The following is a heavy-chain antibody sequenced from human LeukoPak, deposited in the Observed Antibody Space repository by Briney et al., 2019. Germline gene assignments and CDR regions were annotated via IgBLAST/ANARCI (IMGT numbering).Heavy chain of an antibody. CDR2: IYNSWTT. V-gene: IGHV4-4*07. Sequence: SETLSLTCIVSGGSISSYYWSWIRQPAGKGLEWIGRIYNSWTTNYIPSLKSRVTISVDTSKNQFSLKLSSVTAADTAVYYCARVPRGSTVGTLPYFYYYMDVWGKGTTVIVSS. J-gene: IGHJ6*03. CDR3: ARVPRGSTVGTLPYFYYYMDV. D-gene: IGHD1-26*01. CDR1: GGSISSYY.